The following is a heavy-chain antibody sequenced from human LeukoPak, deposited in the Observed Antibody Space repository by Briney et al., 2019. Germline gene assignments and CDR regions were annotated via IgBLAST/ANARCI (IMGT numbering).Heavy chain of an antibody. D-gene: IGHD3-22*01. CDR1: GGSISSGNYY. CDR2: IYTSGGTSGST. CDR3: AWRDSSGYPFDP. Sequence: PSQTLSLTCTVSGGSISSGNYYWSWIRQPAGKGLAYIGRIYTSGGTSGSTYYNPSLKSRVTISVDTSKNQFSLKLSSVTAADTAVYYCAWRDSSGYPFDPWGQGTLVTVSS. J-gene: IGHJ5*02. V-gene: IGHV4-61*02.